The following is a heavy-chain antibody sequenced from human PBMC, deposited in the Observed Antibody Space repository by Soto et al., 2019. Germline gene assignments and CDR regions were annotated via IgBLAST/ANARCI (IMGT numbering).Heavy chain of an antibody. Sequence: ASVKVSCKTSGYTFARYGISWVRPVPLQGLEWVGWISTYNDNTKYAQKLKGRVTMSTDTSTDTVHMELRSLTSDDTAVYYCAREVYCNSGSCSFYSHTSFGIHVRGQ. V-gene: IGHV1-18*01. D-gene: IGHD2-15*01. CDR3: AREVYCNSGSCSFYSHTSFGIHV. CDR1: GYTFARYG. CDR2: ISTYNDNT. J-gene: IGHJ6*02.